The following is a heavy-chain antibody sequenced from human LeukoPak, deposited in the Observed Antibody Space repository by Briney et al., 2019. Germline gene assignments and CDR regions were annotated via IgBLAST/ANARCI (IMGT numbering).Heavy chain of an antibody. V-gene: IGHV3-7*01. D-gene: IGHD6-13*01. CDR2: IKQDGSEK. CDR3: ARAPSIAAAGGRGNWFDP. CDR1: GFTFSSYW. Sequence: GGSLRLSCAASGFTFSSYWMSWVRQAPGKGLEWVANIKQDGSEKYYVDSVKGRFTISRDNAKNSLYLQMNSLRAEDTAVYYCARAPSIAAAGGRGNWFDPWGQGTLVTVSS. J-gene: IGHJ5*02.